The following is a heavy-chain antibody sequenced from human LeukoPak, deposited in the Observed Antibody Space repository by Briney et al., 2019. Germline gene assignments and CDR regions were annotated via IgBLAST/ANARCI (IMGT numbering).Heavy chain of an antibody. CDR1: GYTFTSYY. CDR2: ISGYNGNT. Sequence: ASVKVSCKASGYTFTSYYMHWVRQAPGQGLEWMGWISGYNGNTNYAQKFQGRVTMTTDTSTSTVYMELRSLRSDDTAVYYCARDGNGPADYWGQGTLVTVSS. CDR3: ARDGNGPADY. V-gene: IGHV1-18*04. D-gene: IGHD2-8*01. J-gene: IGHJ4*02.